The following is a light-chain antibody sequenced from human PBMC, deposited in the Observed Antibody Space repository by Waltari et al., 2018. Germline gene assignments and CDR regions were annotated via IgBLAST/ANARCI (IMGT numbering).Light chain of an antibody. V-gene: IGLV3-1*01. J-gene: IGLJ2*01. CDR2: QNS. Sequence: SYDLTQPPSVSVSPGETANIACPGNKVGNQDVCWYQQKPGQSPVLIVYQNSRRPSGIPERFSGSNSGNTATLMISGTQTIDEADYYCQVWDGNSVVFGGGTKLAVL. CDR1: KVGNQD. CDR3: QVWDGNSVV.